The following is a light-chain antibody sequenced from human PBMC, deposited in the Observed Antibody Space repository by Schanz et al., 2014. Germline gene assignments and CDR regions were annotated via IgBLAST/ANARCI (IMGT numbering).Light chain of an antibody. V-gene: IGLV1-40*01. CDR2: GNS. J-gene: IGLJ3*02. CDR3: SSYTSSTTLV. CDR1: SSNIGAGYD. Sequence: QSVLTQPPSVSGAPGQRVTISCTGSSSNIGAGYDVHWYQQLPGTAPKLLIYGNSNRPSGVPDRFSGSKSGTSASLAITGLQAEDEAYYYCSSYTSSTTLVFGGGTKVTVL.